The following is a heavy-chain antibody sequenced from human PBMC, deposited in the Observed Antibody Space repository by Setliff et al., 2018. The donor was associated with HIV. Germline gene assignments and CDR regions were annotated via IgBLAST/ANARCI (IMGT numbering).Heavy chain of an antibody. Sequence: NPSETLSLTCAVYGGSFSGYNWSWIRQPPGKGLEWIGSIFYSETVYYGGRTYYSPSLKRRVTMPIDTSKKQFSLKLASVTAADTAVYYCARGGSYDTFDYWGQGTLVTVSS. J-gene: IGHJ4*02. D-gene: IGHD3-22*01. CDR1: GGSFSGYN. CDR3: ARGGSYDTFDY. CDR2: IFYSETVYYGGRT. V-gene: IGHV4-34*10.